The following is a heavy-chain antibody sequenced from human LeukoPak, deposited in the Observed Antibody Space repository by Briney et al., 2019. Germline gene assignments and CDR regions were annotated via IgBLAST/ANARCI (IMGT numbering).Heavy chain of an antibody. CDR1: GGSVSSYY. Sequence: SETLSLTCTVSGGSVSSYYWNWIRQPPGRGLEWIGYIYYSGSTNYNPSLKSRVTISVDTSKNQFSLRLTSVTAADTAVYYCAKNSGWYFDLWGRGTLVTVSS. CDR2: IYYSGST. V-gene: IGHV4-59*02. CDR3: AKNSGWYFDL. J-gene: IGHJ2*01. D-gene: IGHD1-7*01.